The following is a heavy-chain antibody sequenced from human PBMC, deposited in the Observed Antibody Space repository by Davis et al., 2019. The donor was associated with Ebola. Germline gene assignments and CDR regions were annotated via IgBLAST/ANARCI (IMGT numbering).Heavy chain of an antibody. CDR1: GYTFTSYG. J-gene: IGHJ4*02. V-gene: IGHV1-18*01. CDR2: ISAYNGNT. Sequence: ASVKVSCKASGYTFTSYGISWVRQAPGQGLEWMGWISAYNGNTNYAQKLQGRVTMTTDTSTSTAYMELRSLRSEDTAVYYCARHTDFGVVTSFDYWGQGILVTVSS. D-gene: IGHD3-3*01. CDR3: ARHTDFGVVTSFDY.